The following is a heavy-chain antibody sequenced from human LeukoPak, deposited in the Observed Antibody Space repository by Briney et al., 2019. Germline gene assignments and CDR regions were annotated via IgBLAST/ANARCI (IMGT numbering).Heavy chain of an antibody. CDR1: GFTFSSHW. J-gene: IGHJ4*02. V-gene: IGHV3-7*02. CDR2: IKEDGSET. CDR3: ASGALYRYSNYDY. Sequence: GGSLRLSCVASGFTFSSHWMSWVRLAPGKGLEWVANIKEDGSETYYVDSVRGRFTISRDNAKNSLYLQMNSLRAEDTAVYYCASGALYRYSNYDYWGQGTLVTVSS. D-gene: IGHD4-11*01.